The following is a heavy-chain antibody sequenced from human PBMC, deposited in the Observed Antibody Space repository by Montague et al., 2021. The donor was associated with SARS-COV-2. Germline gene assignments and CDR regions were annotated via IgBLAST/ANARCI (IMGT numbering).Heavy chain of an antibody. J-gene: IGHJ6*02. CDR1: DGSISSSSHY. CDR2: IYYSGST. Sequence: SETLSLTCTVSDGSISSSSHYWGWIRQPPGKGLEWIGSIYYSGSTYYNPSLKSRVTISVDTSKNQFSLKLSSVTAADTAVYYCARRVTGTTVHYYYYGMDVWGQGATVTVSS. V-gene: IGHV4-39*01. D-gene: IGHD1-20*01. CDR3: ARRVTGTTVHYYYYGMDV.